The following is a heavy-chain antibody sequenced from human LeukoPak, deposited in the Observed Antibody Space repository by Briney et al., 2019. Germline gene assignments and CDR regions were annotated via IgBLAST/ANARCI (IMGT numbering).Heavy chain of an antibody. CDR2: IYSDGST. J-gene: IGHJ4*02. CDR3: AKGLGDYDDFRLGY. V-gene: IGHV3-66*01. CDR1: GFTVSSNY. Sequence: GGSLRLSCAASGFTVSSNYMSWVRQAPGKGLEWISLIYSDGSTFYSDSVKGRFTISRDNSKNTLYLQMNSLRAEDTAVYYCAKGLGDYDDFRLGYWGQGTLVTVSS. D-gene: IGHD4-17*01.